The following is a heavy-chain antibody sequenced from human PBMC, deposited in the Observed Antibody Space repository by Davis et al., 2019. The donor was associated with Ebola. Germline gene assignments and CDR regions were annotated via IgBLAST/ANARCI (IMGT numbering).Heavy chain of an antibody. D-gene: IGHD3-22*01. Sequence: GESLKISCAASGFTFSSYAMSWVRQAPGKGLEWVSAISGSGGSTYYADSVKGRFTISRDNAKNSLYLQMNSLRAEDTAVYYCAKDLVRGVVVPTHMDVWGQGTTVTVSS. V-gene: IGHV3-23*01. CDR2: ISGSGGST. CDR3: AKDLVRGVVVPTHMDV. CDR1: GFTFSSYA. J-gene: IGHJ6*02.